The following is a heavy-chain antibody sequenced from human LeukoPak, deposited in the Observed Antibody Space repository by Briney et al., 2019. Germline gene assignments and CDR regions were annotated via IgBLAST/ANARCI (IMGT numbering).Heavy chain of an antibody. D-gene: IGHD4-23*01. Sequence: SCKASGGTFSSYAMHWVRQAPGKGLEWVAVISYDGSNKYYADSVKGRFTISRDNSKNTLYLQMNSLRAEDTAVYYCARRAWVAVGSNYFDYWGQGTLVTVSS. V-gene: IGHV3-30-3*01. CDR3: ARRAWVAVGSNYFDY. CDR1: GGTFSSYA. J-gene: IGHJ4*02. CDR2: ISYDGSNK.